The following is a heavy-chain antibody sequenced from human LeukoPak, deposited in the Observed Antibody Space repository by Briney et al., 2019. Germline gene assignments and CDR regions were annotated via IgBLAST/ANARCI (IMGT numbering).Heavy chain of an antibody. V-gene: IGHV3-7*03. CDR1: GFTLSNHW. Sequence: GGSLRLSCAASGFTLSNHWMTWVRQVPGRGPEWVANVNRDGSETYYLDSVKGRFTISKDNAKNSLYLRMNSLRAEDTAVYYCAKDMGYFTGMDVWGQGTTVTVSS. CDR3: AKDMGYFTGMDV. J-gene: IGHJ6*02. CDR2: VNRDGSET. D-gene: IGHD2-8*01.